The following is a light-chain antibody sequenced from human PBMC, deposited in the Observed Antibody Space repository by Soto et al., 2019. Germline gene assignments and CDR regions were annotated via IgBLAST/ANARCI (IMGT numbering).Light chain of an antibody. CDR1: QSVSSN. Sequence: EIVMTQSPATLSVSPGEGATLSCRASQSVSSNLAWYHQKPGQAPRLLIYGASTRAAGIPARFSGSGSGTEFTLTISSLQSEDFATYYCQQAQSFPLTFGGGTKVEIK. V-gene: IGKV3-15*01. CDR2: GAS. CDR3: QQAQSFPLT. J-gene: IGKJ4*01.